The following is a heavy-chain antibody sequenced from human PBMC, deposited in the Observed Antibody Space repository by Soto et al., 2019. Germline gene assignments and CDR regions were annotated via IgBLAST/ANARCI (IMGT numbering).Heavy chain of an antibody. J-gene: IGHJ4*02. V-gene: IGHV1-46*01. Sequence: ASVKVSCKASGYTFTSYYMHWVRQAPGQGLECMGIINPSGGSTSYAQKFQGRVTMTRDTSTSTVYMELSSLRSEDTAVYYCARDRRYYDSSDTLDYWGQGTLVTSPQ. CDR3: ARDRRYYDSSDTLDY. CDR2: INPSGGST. CDR1: GYTFTSYY. D-gene: IGHD3-22*01.